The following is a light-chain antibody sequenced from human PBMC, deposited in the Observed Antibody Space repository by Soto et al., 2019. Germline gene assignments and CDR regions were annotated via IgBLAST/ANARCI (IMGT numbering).Light chain of an antibody. CDR2: EVT. V-gene: IGLV2-14*01. CDR1: GSDVGGYNY. J-gene: IGLJ2*01. Sequence: QSALTQPASVSGSPGQSITFSCTGTGSDVGGYNYVSWCQQYPGKAPKLIIYEVTNRPSGVSNRFSGSKSGNTASLTISGLQDEDEADYYCSSYTISNTVVFGGGTKVTVL. CDR3: SSYTISNTVV.